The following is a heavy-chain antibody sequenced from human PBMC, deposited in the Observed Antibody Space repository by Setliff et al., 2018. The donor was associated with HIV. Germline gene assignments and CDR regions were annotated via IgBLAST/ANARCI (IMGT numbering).Heavy chain of an antibody. CDR3: TRDMRGGGISLVRGRIEESYYYYMDV. V-gene: IGHV3-53*01. CDR2: IYSDGST. Sequence: GGSLRLSCAASGFSVSDSYMRWVRQAPGKGLEWVSVIYSDGSTYYADSVKGRFTVSRDNARNTVYLHMNSLQIEDTAVYYCTRDMRGGGISLVRGRIEESYYYYMDVWGKGTTVTVSS. D-gene: IGHD3-10*01. J-gene: IGHJ6*03. CDR1: GFSVSDSY.